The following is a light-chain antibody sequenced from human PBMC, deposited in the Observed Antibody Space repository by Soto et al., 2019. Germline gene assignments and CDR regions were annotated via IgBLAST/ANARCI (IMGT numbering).Light chain of an antibody. J-gene: IGKJ1*01. CDR3: QHYKKGPPWT. Sequence: EIVMTQSPATLSVSPGERAIISCRASQSVNSNLAWYPQKPGQAPRLLIYDASSRNTGIPARFSGSGSGRDCTLTISSLQTEDFAVYYSQHYKKGPPWTFGQGTKVEIK. V-gene: IGKV3-15*01. CDR2: DAS. CDR1: QSVNSN.